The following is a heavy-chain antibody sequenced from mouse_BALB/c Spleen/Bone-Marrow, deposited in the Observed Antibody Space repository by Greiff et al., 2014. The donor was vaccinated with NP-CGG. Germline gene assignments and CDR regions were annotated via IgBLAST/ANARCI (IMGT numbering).Heavy chain of an antibody. CDR3: ARRQSITTAAWFAY. J-gene: IGHJ3*01. CDR1: GYTFTSYV. CDR2: INPYNDGT. V-gene: IGHV1-14*01. Sequence: EVKLMESGPELVKPGASVKMSCKASGYTFTSYVMHWVKQKPGQGLEWIGYINPYNDGTKYNEKFKGKATLTSDKSSSTAYMELSSLASEDSAVYYCARRQSITTAAWFAYWGQGTLVTVSA. D-gene: IGHD1-2*01.